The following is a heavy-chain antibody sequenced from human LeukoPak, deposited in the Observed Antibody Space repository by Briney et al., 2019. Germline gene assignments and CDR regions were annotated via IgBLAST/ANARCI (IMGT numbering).Heavy chain of an antibody. Sequence: SQTLSLTCTVSGGSISSGSYYWSWIRQPAGTGLEWIGRIYTSGSTNYNPSLKSRVTISVDTSKNQFSLKLSSVTAADTAVYYCARDYEGAVADWGQGTLVTVSS. CDR1: GGSISSGSYY. CDR2: IYTSGST. J-gene: IGHJ4*02. V-gene: IGHV4-61*02. CDR3: ARDYEGAVAD. D-gene: IGHD6-19*01.